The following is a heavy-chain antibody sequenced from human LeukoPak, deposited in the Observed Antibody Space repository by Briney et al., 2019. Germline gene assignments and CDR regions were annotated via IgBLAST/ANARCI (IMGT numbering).Heavy chain of an antibody. D-gene: IGHD2-8*01. CDR1: GYTFTSYG. CDR3: ARDQDGLMVYAIPAPYGMDV. Sequence: GASVKVSCKASGYTFTSYGISWVRQAPGQGLEWMGWISAYNGNTNYAQKLQGRVTMTTDTSTSTAYMELRSLRSDDTAVYYCARDQDGLMVYAIPAPYGMDVWGQGTTVTVSS. J-gene: IGHJ6*02. V-gene: IGHV1-18*01. CDR2: ISAYNGNT.